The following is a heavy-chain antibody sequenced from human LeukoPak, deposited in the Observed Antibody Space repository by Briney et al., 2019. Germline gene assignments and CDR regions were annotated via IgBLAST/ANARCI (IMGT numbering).Heavy chain of an antibody. J-gene: IGHJ4*02. D-gene: IGHD1-26*01. CDR1: GDSISTSGYS. CDR2: IYYIGNT. Sequence: SETLSLTCTVSGDSISTSGYSYDWIRQPPGKGLEWIGNIYYIGNTWYNPSLKSRVTMSVDTSKNQFSLRLSSVTAADTAVYYCTRGLGKWELLVVYYFDYWGQGTLVTVSS. CDR3: TRGLGKWELLVVYYFDY. V-gene: IGHV4-39*01.